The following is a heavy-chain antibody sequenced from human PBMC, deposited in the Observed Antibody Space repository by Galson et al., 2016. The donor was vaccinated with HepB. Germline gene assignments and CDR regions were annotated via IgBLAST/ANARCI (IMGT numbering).Heavy chain of an antibody. J-gene: IGHJ4*02. CDR3: ARDYGGTWYDY. Sequence: SVKVSCKASGYTFTSYGISWVRQAPGQGLEWMGWISTYNGNTNYAQKLQGRLIMTTDTSTSTAYLELRRLRYDDTAIYYCARDYGGTWYDYWGQGTQVTVSS. CDR1: GYTFTSYG. CDR2: ISTYNGNT. V-gene: IGHV1-18*01. D-gene: IGHD6-13*01.